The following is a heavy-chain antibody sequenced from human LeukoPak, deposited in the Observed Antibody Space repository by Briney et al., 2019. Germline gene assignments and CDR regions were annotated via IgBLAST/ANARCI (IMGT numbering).Heavy chain of an antibody. CDR2: ISSSSSYI. J-gene: IGHJ6*04. CDR3: AREAVYSGSNYYYGMDV. D-gene: IGHD5-12*01. Sequence: GGSLRLSCAASGFTFSSYSMNWVRQAPGKGLECGSCISSSSSYIYYADSVKGRFTISRDNAKNSLYLQMNSLRAEDTAVYYCAREAVYSGSNYYYGMDVWGKGTTVTVSS. CDR1: GFTFSSYS. V-gene: IGHV3-21*01.